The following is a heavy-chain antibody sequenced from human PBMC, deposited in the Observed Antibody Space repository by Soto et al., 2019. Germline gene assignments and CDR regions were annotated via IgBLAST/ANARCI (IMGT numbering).Heavy chain of an antibody. Sequence: YGPTQVNPTQTLTLTCTFSGFSLSSSGMCVSWVRQPPGKTLDWLAVIDWDDEKFYSTSLKNRLTISKDTSKTQVVLTMTNVDHMDTGTYYWSFTRAAAGPDLFDYWAPGTSVTVSS. CDR1: GFSLSSSGMC. D-gene: IGHD6-13*01. V-gene: IGHV2-70*20. CDR2: IDWDDEK. CDR3: SFTRAAAGPDLFDY. J-gene: IGHJ4*02.